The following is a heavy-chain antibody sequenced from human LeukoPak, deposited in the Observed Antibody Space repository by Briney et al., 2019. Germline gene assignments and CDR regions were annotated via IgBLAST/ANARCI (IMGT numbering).Heavy chain of an antibody. CDR3: ARSIVVVPAAISWFDP. CDR1: GGSISSSSYY. D-gene: IGHD2-2*01. J-gene: IGHJ5*02. CDR2: IYYSGST. V-gene: IGHV4-39*01. Sequence: SETVSLTCTVSGGSISSSSYYWGWIRQPPGKGLEWIGSIYYSGSTYYNPSLKSRVTISVDTSKNQFSLKLSSVTAADTAVYYCARSIVVVPAAISWFDPWGQGTLVTVSS.